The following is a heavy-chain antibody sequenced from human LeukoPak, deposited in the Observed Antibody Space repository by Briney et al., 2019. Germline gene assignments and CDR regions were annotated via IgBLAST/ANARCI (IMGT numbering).Heavy chain of an antibody. Sequence: GGSLRLSCAASGFTFDDYAMHWVRHAPGKGLEWVSDIRWNGGNIGYADSVKGRFTISRDNAKNSLYLQMNSLRAEDTALYYCAKEGGGGMAVGGRGGEFDYWGQGTLVTVSS. V-gene: IGHV3-9*01. J-gene: IGHJ4*02. CDR1: GFTFDDYA. CDR2: IRWNGGNI. D-gene: IGHD6-19*01. CDR3: AKEGGGGMAVGGRGGEFDY.